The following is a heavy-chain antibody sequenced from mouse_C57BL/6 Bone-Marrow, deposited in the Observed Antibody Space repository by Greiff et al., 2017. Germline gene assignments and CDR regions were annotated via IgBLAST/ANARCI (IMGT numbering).Heavy chain of an antibody. Sequence: QVQLKESGPGLVQPSQSLSITCTVSGFSLTSYGVHWVRQSPGKGLEWLGVIWSGGSTDYTAAFISRLSISKDNSKSQVFFKRNSLQADDTAIYYCAPTGPYWYFDVWGTGTTVTVSS. V-gene: IGHV2-2*01. J-gene: IGHJ1*03. CDR2: IWSGGST. D-gene: IGHD4-1*02. CDR1: GFSLTSYG. CDR3: APTGPYWYFDV.